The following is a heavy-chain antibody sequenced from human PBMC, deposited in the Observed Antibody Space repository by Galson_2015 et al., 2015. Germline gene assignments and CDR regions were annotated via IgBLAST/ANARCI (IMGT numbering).Heavy chain of an antibody. Sequence: SLRLSCAASGFTFSDYYMSWIRQAPGKGLEWVSYISSSGSTIYYADSVKGRFTISRDNAKNSLYLQMNSLRAEDTAVYYCAQEAATGYYFDYWGQGTLVTVSS. J-gene: IGHJ4*02. V-gene: IGHV3-11*01. CDR1: GFTFSDYY. CDR2: ISSSGSTI. CDR3: AQEAATGYYFDY. D-gene: IGHD2-15*01.